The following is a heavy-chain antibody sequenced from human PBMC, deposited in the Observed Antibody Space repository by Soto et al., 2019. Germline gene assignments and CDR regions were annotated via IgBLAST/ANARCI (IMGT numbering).Heavy chain of an antibody. CDR3: AKSTGGTANGMGV. J-gene: IGHJ6*02. CDR2: ISGSGDST. Sequence: PGGSLRLSCAASGFTFSSYAMSWVRQAPGKGLEWVSGISGSGDSTYYADSVKGRFTISRDNAKNSLYLQMNSLRAEDTALYYCAKSTGGTANGMGVWGQGTTVTVSS. V-gene: IGHV3-23*01. CDR1: GFTFSSYA. D-gene: IGHD2-8*02.